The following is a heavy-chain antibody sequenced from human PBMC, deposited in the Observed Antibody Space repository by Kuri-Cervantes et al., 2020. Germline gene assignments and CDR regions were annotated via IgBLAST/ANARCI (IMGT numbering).Heavy chain of an antibody. V-gene: IGHV4-59*01. CDR2: IYNSGST. D-gene: IGHD3-10*01. CDR1: GGSISSYY. J-gene: IGHJ6*02. Sequence: SETLSLTCTVSGGSISSYYWSWIRQPAGKGLEWIGYIYNSGSTDYNPSLKSRVTISVDTSENQFSLKLSSVTAADTAVYYCARDAPGSGLYYYYGMDVWGQGTTVTVSS. CDR3: ARDAPGSGLYYYYGMDV.